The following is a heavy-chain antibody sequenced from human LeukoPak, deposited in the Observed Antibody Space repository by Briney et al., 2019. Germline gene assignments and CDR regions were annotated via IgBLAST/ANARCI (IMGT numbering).Heavy chain of an antibody. Sequence: PGGSLRLSCAASGFTFSSYWMHWVRQAPGKGLEWVAVIWYDGSNKYYADSVKGRFTISRDNSKNTLYLQMNSLRAEDAVVYYCAKDPRGSYSRDYYYYMDVWGKGTTVTVSS. J-gene: IGHJ6*03. CDR2: IWYDGSNK. V-gene: IGHV3-33*06. CDR1: GFTFSSYW. CDR3: AKDPRGSYSRDYYYYMDV. D-gene: IGHD1-26*01.